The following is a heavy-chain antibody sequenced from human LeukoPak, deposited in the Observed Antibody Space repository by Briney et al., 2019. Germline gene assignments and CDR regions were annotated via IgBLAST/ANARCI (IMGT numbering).Heavy chain of an antibody. D-gene: IGHD6-13*01. V-gene: IGHV4-59*01. J-gene: IGHJ4*02. Sequence: SETLSLTCTVSGGSISSYYWSWIRQPPGKGLEWIGYIYYSGATNYNPSLNSRVTISVDTSKNQFSLKLTSVTAADTAVYYCASSSAAAGPYYFDSWGQGTLVTVSS. CDR1: GGSISSYY. CDR3: ASSSAAAGPYYFDS. CDR2: IYYSGAT.